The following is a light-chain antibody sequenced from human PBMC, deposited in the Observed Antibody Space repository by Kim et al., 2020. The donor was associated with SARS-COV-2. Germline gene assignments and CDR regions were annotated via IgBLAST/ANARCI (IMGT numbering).Light chain of an antibody. CDR3: QQYGRSWT. CDR1: ESVSSNN. Sequence: ETVLTQSPGTLSLSPGERATLSCRASESVSSNNLAWYQQKPGQAPRLLIYGASSRATGIPERFSGSGSGTDFTLTISRLEPEDFEVFYCQQYGRSWTFGQGTKVDIK. V-gene: IGKV3-20*01. J-gene: IGKJ1*01. CDR2: GAS.